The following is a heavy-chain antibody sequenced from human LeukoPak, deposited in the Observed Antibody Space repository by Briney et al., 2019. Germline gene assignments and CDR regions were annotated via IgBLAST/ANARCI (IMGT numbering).Heavy chain of an antibody. CDR2: IYYRGGT. CDR1: GGSISSHY. CDR3: ARGRLIVAPGVYYFEY. Sequence: SETLSLTCTVSGGSISSHYWSWIRQPPGKGLEWIGYIYYRGGTNYNPPLESRVTISGDTSKNEFSPKLTSVTAADTAVYYCARGRLIVAPGVYYFEYWGQGTLVTVSS. D-gene: IGHD5-12*01. J-gene: IGHJ4*02. V-gene: IGHV4-59*08.